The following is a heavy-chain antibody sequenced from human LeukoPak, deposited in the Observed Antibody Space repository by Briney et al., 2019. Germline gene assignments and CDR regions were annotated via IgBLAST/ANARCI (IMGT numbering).Heavy chain of an antibody. V-gene: IGHV3-74*01. D-gene: IGHD2-15*01. CDR1: GFSFSSFW. CDR3: AKGSISGVVLVPATCAPNDY. CDR2: IKSDGAGT. Sequence: GGSLRLSCAASGFSFSSFWMHWVRQAPGKGLVWVSGIKSDGAGTSYVDSVKGRFTISRDDAKNTLDLQMNSLTVEDTAIYYCAKGSISGVVLVPATCAPNDYWGQGTLVTVSS. J-gene: IGHJ4*02.